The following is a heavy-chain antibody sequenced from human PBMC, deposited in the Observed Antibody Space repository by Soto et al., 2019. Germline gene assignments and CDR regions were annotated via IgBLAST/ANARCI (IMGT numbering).Heavy chain of an antibody. V-gene: IGHV3-7*03. CDR3: ARDSGAPMRTGGYYYYYYGMDV. J-gene: IGHJ6*02. CDR2: IKQDGSEK. D-gene: IGHD2-2*01. CDR1: GFTFSSYW. Sequence: GGSLRLSCAASGFTFSSYWMSWVRQAPGKGLEWVANIKQDGSEKYYVDSVKGRFTISRDNAKNSLYLQMNSLRAEDTAVYYCARDSGAPMRTGGYYYYYYGMDVWGQGTTVTVSS.